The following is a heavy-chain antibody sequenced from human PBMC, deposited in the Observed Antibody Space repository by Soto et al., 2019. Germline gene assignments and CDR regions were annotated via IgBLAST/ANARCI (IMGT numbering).Heavy chain of an antibody. D-gene: IGHD3-9*01. CDR2: IIPIFGTA. Sequence: GASVKVSCKASGGTFSSYAISWVRQAPGQGLEWMGGIIPIFGTANYAQKFQGRVTITADESTSTAYMELSSLRSEDTAVYYCARAGRYFHNWFDPWGQGTLVTVSS. J-gene: IGHJ5*02. V-gene: IGHV1-69*13. CDR1: GGTFSSYA. CDR3: ARAGRYFHNWFDP.